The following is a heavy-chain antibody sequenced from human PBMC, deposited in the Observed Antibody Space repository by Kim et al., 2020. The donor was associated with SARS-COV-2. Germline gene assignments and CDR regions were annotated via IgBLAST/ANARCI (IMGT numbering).Heavy chain of an antibody. CDR2: ISGSGGST. J-gene: IGHJ6*02. D-gene: IGHD2-2*01. CDR1: GFTFSSYA. CDR3: AKGTIVVVPAAVRIYGMDV. Sequence: GGSLRLSCAASGFTFSSYAMSWVRQAPGKGLEWVSAISGSGGSTYYADSVKGRFTISRDNSKNTLYLQMNSLRAEDTAVYYCAKGTIVVVPAAVRIYGMDVWGQGTTVTVSS. V-gene: IGHV3-23*01.